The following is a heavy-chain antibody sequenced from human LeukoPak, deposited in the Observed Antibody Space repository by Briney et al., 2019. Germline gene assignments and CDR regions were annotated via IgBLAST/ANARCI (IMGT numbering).Heavy chain of an antibody. CDR1: GFTFSSYS. J-gene: IGHJ6*03. D-gene: IGHD2-2*01. Sequence: PGGSLRLSCAASGFTFSSYSMNWVRQAPGKGLEWVSYISSSSSTIYYADSVKGRFTISRDNAKNSLYLQMNSLRAEDTAVYYCARDGSYYCSSTSCSSGYYYYSMDVWGRGTTVTVSS. CDR3: ARDGSYYCSSTSCSSGYYYYSMDV. CDR2: ISSSSSTI. V-gene: IGHV3-48*04.